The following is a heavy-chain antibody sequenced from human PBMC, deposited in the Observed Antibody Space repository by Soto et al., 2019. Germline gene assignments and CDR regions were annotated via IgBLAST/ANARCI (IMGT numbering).Heavy chain of an antibody. CDR1: GYTFTSYA. Sequence: QVQLVQSGAEVKKPGASVKVSCKASGYTFTSYAMHWVRQAPGQRLEWMGWINAGNGNTKYSQQLQGRVTITRDTAASTAYMELSSLRSEDTAVYYCARDRPIVVVPAAENWFDPWGQGTLVTVSS. J-gene: IGHJ5*02. CDR2: INAGNGNT. D-gene: IGHD2-2*01. V-gene: IGHV1-3*01. CDR3: ARDRPIVVVPAAENWFDP.